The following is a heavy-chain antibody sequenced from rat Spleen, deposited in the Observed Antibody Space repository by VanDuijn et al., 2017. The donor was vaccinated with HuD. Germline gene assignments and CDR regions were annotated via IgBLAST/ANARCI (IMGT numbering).Heavy chain of an antibody. V-gene: IGHV5-25*01. D-gene: IGHD1-5*01. CDR2: ITSTGSTT. CDR1: GFTFSDYY. Sequence: EVQLVESGGGLVQPGRSLKLSCAASGFTFSDYYMAWVRQAPTKGLEWVASITSTGSTTYYPDSVKGRFTISRDNAKSTLYLQMNSLRSEDTATYYCTRVGIGTTNVMDAWGQGASVTVSS. J-gene: IGHJ4*01. CDR3: TRVGIGTTNVMDA.